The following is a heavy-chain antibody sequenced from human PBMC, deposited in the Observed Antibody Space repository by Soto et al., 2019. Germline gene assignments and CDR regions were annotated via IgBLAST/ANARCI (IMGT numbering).Heavy chain of an antibody. D-gene: IGHD1-7*01. CDR2: IYPGDSDT. V-gene: IGHV5-51*01. J-gene: IGHJ6*02. Sequence: LGESMTLSWQCSGYSFASYWVGWVRQMPGKGLEWMGIIYPGDSDTRYSPSFQGQVTISADKSISTAYLQWSSLKASDTAVYYCARGSPEAPELLDYYGMDVWGQGTTVTVSS. CDR1: GYSFASYW. CDR3: ARGSPEAPELLDYYGMDV.